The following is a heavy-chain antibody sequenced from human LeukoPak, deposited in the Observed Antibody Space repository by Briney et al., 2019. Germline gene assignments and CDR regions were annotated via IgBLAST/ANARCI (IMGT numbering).Heavy chain of an antibody. J-gene: IGHJ3*02. Sequence: GGSLRLSCEASGFTFSSYEMNWFRQAPGKGLEWVSYVGKSGGTMKNADSVKGRFTVSRDNAKNSLYLQMNSLTAEDTAVYYCATAVIWGRGTMVTVSS. CDR1: GFTFSSYE. V-gene: IGHV3-48*03. CDR2: VGKSGGTM. CDR3: ATAVI.